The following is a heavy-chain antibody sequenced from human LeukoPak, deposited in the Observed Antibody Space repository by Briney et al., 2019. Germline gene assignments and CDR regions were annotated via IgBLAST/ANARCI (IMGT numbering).Heavy chain of an antibody. CDR2: IYYSGST. CDR3: ARGHESLFLFDAFDI. V-gene: IGHV4-39*07. Sequence: SETLSLTCTVSGGSISSSSYYWGWIRQPPGKGLEWIGSIYYSGSTYYNPSLKSRVTISVDTSKNQFSLKLSSVTAADTAVYYCARGHESLFLFDAFDIWGQGTMVTVSS. J-gene: IGHJ3*02. D-gene: IGHD3-3*01. CDR1: GGSISSSSYY.